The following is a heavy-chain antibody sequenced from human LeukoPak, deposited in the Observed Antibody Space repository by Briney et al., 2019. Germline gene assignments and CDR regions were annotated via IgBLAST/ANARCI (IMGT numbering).Heavy chain of an antibody. D-gene: IGHD2-8*02. CDR2: ISPSGTDI. CDR3: ARVLGWDQTNPDAFDI. CDR1: AFTFSDNY. V-gene: IGHV3-11*04. J-gene: IGHJ3*02. Sequence: SGGSLRLSCAVSAFTFSDNYMTWIRQAPGKGLESVSYISPSGTDISYADSVKGRFTISRDNAKNSLYLQMNSLRAEDTAVYYCARVLGWDQTNPDAFDIWGQGTMVTVSS.